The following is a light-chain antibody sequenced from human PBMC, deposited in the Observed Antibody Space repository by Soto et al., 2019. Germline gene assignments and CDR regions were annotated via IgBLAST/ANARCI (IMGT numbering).Light chain of an antibody. CDR3: QQRSNWPPIT. J-gene: IGKJ5*01. V-gene: IGKV3-11*01. Sequence: IRVTQSPATPSLSTGERATLSCRASQSVSSYLAWYQQKPGQAPRLLIYDASNRATGIPARFSGSGSGTDFTLTISSLEPEDFAVYYCQQRSNWPPITFGQGTRLEIK. CDR2: DAS. CDR1: QSVSSY.